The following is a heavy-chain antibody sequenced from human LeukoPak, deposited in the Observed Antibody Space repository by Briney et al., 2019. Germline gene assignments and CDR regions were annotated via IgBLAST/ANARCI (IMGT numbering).Heavy chain of an antibody. V-gene: IGHV1-2*02. CDR1: GYTFTGYY. CDR2: INPKSGGT. CDR3: AREGSTVNFQH. Sequence: ASVKVSCKASGYTFTGYYMHWVRQAPGQGLGWMGWINPKSGGTNYAQKFQGRVTMTRDTSISTAYMELSRLISDDTAVYYCAREGSTVNFQHWGQGTLVTVSS. D-gene: IGHD1-26*01. J-gene: IGHJ1*01.